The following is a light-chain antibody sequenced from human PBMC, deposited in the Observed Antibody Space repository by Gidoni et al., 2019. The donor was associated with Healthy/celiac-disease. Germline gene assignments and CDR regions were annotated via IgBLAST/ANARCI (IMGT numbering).Light chain of an antibody. CDR1: QSVSSSY. CDR2: GAS. Sequence: EIVLTQSPGTLSLSPGERATLSCRASQSVSSSYLAWYQQKPGQAPRLLIYGASSRATGIPDRFSGSGSGKDFTLTISRLEPEDFAVYYCQQYGSSRTFGQXTKVEIK. J-gene: IGKJ1*01. CDR3: QQYGSSRT. V-gene: IGKV3-20*01.